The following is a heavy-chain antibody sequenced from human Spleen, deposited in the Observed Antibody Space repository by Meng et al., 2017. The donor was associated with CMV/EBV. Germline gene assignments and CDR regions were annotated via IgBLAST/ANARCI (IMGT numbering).Heavy chain of an antibody. Sequence: GSISSDNYYGGWIRQPPGKGLEWIGSIYYSGSTSYNPSLQRRVTISVDTSKNQFSLRLSSVTAADTAVYYCATNPIYGSGSYYLLYYWGQGTLVTVSS. CDR1: GSISSDNYY. D-gene: IGHD3-10*01. J-gene: IGHJ4*02. CDR2: IYYSGST. V-gene: IGHV4-39*07. CDR3: ATNPIYGSGSYYLLYY.